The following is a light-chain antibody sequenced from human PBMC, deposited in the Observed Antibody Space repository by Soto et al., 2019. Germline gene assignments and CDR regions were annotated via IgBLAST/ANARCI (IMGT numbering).Light chain of an antibody. CDR3: QQYNSYSPWT. V-gene: IGKV1-5*01. CDR1: QSVSSW. Sequence: DIQMTQSPSTLSASVWDRVNITGRASQSVSSWLAWYQQKPGKAPKVLIYDASSLQTGVPSRFGGGGSGTEFTLTISGLQPDDFATYYCQQYNSYSPWTFGPGTKVDI. CDR2: DAS. J-gene: IGKJ1*01.